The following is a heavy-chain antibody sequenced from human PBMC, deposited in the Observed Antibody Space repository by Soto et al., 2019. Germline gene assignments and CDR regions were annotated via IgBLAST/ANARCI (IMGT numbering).Heavy chain of an antibody. D-gene: IGHD2-21*02. CDR3: ARDQHIVVVTAPDYGMDV. CDR2: ISSSSSYI. J-gene: IGHJ6*02. V-gene: IGHV3-21*01. CDR1: GFTFISYS. Sequence: PGGSLRLSCAASGFTFISYSMNWGRQAPGKGLEWVSSISSSSSYIYYADSVKGRFTISRDNAKNSLYLQMNSLRAEDTAVYYCARDQHIVVVTAPDYGMDVWGQGTTVTVSS.